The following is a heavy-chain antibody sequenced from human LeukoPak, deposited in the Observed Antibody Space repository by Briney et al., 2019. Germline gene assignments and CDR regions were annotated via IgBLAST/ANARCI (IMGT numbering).Heavy chain of an antibody. CDR2: INTDGTTT. V-gene: IGHV3-74*01. J-gene: IGHJ5*02. Sequence: GGSLRLSCAASGFTFTTHWFHWVRQAPGKGLVWVSRINTDGTTTNYADSVKGRFTISRDSTKSTLYLQMNSLRAEDTAVYYCARDGSSWSNWLDPWGQGTLVTVSS. D-gene: IGHD6-13*01. CDR3: ARDGSSWSNWLDP. CDR1: GFTFTTHW.